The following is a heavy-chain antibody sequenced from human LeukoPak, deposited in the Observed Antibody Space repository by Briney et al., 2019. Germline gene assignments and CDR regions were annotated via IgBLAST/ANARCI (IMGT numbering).Heavy chain of an antibody. J-gene: IGHJ4*02. CDR3: AKDPNYYGSGSFDY. D-gene: IGHD3-10*01. V-gene: IGHV3-9*01. Sequence: SLRLSCAASGFTFDDYAMHWVRQAPGKGLEWVSGISWNSGSIGYADSVKGRFTISRDNAKNSLYLQMNSLRAEDTALYYCAKDPNYYGSGSFDYWGQGTLVTVSS. CDR1: GFTFDDYA. CDR2: ISWNSGSI.